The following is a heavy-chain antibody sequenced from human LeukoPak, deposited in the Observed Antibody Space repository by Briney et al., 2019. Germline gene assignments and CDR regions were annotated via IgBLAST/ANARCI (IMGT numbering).Heavy chain of an antibody. V-gene: IGHV3-66*01. CDR3: ARVYSGYDYYSS. D-gene: IGHD5-12*01. J-gene: IGHJ5*02. CDR1: GFILSSNY. CDR2: IYSGGTT. Sequence: GGSLRLSCVVSGFILSSNYMSWVRQAPGKGLEWVSVIYSGGTTYYADSVKGRFTISRDNSKNTLYLQMNSLRAEDTAVYYCARVYSGYDYYSSWGQGTLVTVSS.